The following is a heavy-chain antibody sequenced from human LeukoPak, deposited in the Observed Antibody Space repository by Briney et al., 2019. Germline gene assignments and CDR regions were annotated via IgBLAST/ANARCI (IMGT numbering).Heavy chain of an antibody. D-gene: IGHD2-8*01. CDR1: GCTISSYY. CDR3: AREDVVLVDAVRYYYYGTDV. V-gene: IGHV4-4*07. Sequence: SETLSLTCTVSGCTISSYYWSWIRQPAGKGLEWIGRIYTSGSTNYSPSLKSRVTMSVDTSKNQFSLKLSSVTAADTAVYYCAREDVVLVDAVRYYYYGTDVWGQGTTVTVSS. J-gene: IGHJ6*02. CDR2: IYTSGST.